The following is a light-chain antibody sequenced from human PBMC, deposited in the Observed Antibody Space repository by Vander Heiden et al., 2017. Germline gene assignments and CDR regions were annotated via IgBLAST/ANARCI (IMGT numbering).Light chain of an antibody. J-gene: IGKJ3*01. V-gene: IGKV3-15*01. CDR1: QSVDTN. Sequence: EIVMTQSPAVLSVSPGERATLSCRARQSVDTNLAWYQQKPRQGLRLLIYGASTRAMGTNDRFSGSGDGTDFKLTISSRQSEDFGVYYCQQLNNGQPILTFGPGTKVDIK. CDR2: GAS. CDR3: QQLNNGQPILT.